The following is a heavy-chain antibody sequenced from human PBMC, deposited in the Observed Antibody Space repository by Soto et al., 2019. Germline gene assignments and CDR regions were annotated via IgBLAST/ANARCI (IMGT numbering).Heavy chain of an antibody. Sequence: QVQLVESGGGVVQPGRSLRLSCAASGFTFSSYAMHWVRQAPGKGLEWVAVISYDGSNKYYADSVKGRFTISRDNSKNTLYLQMNSLRAEDTAGYYCAREVLWFGEWGWFDPWGQGTLVTVSS. CDR1: GFTFSSYA. CDR3: AREVLWFGEWGWFDP. D-gene: IGHD3-10*01. J-gene: IGHJ5*02. CDR2: ISYDGSNK. V-gene: IGHV3-30-3*01.